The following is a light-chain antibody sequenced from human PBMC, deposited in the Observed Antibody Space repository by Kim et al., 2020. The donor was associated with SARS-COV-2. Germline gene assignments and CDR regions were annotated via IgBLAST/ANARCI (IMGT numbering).Light chain of an antibody. CDR3: CSYADNYASS. V-gene: IGLV2-11*02. Sequence: QSALTQPRSVSGSPGQSITISCTGTSSDVGGSNFVSWYQLHPGRAPKLIIYDVSRRPSGVPDRFFGSKSGNTASLTISGLQAEDEADYYCCSYADNYASSFCGGTQLTVL. CDR2: DVS. CDR1: SSDVGGSNF. J-gene: IGLJ2*01.